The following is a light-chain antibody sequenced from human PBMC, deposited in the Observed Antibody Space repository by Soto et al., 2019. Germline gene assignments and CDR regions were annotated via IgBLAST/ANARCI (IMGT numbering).Light chain of an antibody. CDR3: QQYGSSPTYT. CDR1: QSVSSSY. V-gene: IGKV3-20*01. Sequence: EIVLTQSPGTLSLSPGERATLSCRASQSVSSSYLAWYQQKPGQAPRLLIYGASSRATGIPDRFSGSGSGTEFTIPSSRLEAEDFAVYYCQQYGSSPTYTFGQGTELEIK. CDR2: GAS. J-gene: IGKJ2*01.